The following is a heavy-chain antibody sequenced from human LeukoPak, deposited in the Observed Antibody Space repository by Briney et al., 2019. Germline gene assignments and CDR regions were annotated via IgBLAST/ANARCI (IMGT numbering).Heavy chain of an antibody. Sequence: GGSLRLSCAASGFIFSDYWMHWVRQGPGKGLVWVSRIKSDGSSTSYAESVKGRFTISRDNAKNSLYLQMNSLRAEDTAVYYCARGSRSMTTVTTVDYWGQGTLVTVSS. D-gene: IGHD4-17*01. CDR3: ARGSRSMTTVTTVDY. CDR1: GFIFSDYW. CDR2: IKSDGSST. V-gene: IGHV3-74*01. J-gene: IGHJ4*02.